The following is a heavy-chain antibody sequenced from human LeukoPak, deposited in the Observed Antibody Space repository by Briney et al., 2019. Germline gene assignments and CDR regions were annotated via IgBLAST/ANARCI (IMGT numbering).Heavy chain of an antibody. D-gene: IGHD2-2*01. CDR1: GGSISSYY. CDR3: ARLGTFDCSSTSCYPRFDY. CDR2: IYYSGST. Sequence: PSETLSLTCTVSGGSISSYYWSWIRQPPGKGLEWIGYIYYSGSTNYNPSLKSRVTVSVDTSKNQFSLKLSSVTAADTAVYYCARLGTFDCSSTSCYPRFDYWGQGTLVTVSS. V-gene: IGHV4-59*08. J-gene: IGHJ4*02.